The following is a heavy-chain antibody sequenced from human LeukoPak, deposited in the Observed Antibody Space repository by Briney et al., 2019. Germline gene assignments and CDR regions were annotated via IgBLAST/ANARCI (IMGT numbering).Heavy chain of an antibody. CDR3: ARGRYFDWSYYFDY. D-gene: IGHD3-9*01. CDR2: IYYSGST. CDR1: GGSISNYY. J-gene: IGHJ4*02. Sequence: SETLSLTCTVSGGSISNYYWSWIRQPPGKGLEWIGYIYYSGSTNYNPSLKSRVTISVDTSKNQFSLKLSSVTAADTAVYYCARGRYFDWSYYFDYWGQGTLVTVSS. V-gene: IGHV4-59*12.